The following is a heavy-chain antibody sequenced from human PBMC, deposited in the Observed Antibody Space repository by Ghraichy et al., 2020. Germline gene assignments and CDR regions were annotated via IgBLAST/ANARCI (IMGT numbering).Heavy chain of an antibody. Sequence: GALRLSCAASGFTFSSYAMSWVHQAPGKGLEWVSAISGSGGSTYYADSVKGRFTISRDNSKNTLYLQMNSLRAEDTAVYYCAKDGCSSTSCYFQHWGQGTLVTVSS. V-gene: IGHV3-23*01. CDR2: ISGSGGST. CDR1: GFTFSSYA. D-gene: IGHD2-2*01. CDR3: AKDGCSSTSCYFQH. J-gene: IGHJ1*01.